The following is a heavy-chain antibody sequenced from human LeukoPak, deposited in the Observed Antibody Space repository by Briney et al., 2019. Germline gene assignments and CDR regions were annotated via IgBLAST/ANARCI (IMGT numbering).Heavy chain of an antibody. J-gene: IGHJ2*01. CDR1: GFTFGDYA. Sequence: GGSLRLSCTASGFTFGDYAMGWSRQAPGKGLEWVGFIRSKAYGGTTEYAASVKGRFTISRDDSKSIAYLQMNSLKTEDTAVYYCTRVQGWFGELLNWYFDLWGRGTLVTVSS. V-gene: IGHV3-49*03. D-gene: IGHD3-10*01. CDR3: TRVQGWFGELLNWYFDL. CDR2: IRSKAYGGTT.